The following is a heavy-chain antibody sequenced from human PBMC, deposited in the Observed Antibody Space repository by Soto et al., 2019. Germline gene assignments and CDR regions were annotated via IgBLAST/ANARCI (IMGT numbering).Heavy chain of an antibody. J-gene: IGHJ4*02. CDR3: ARDDLNRGEPFGY. V-gene: IGHV3-30-3*01. CDR2: ISYDGSNK. Sequence: QVQLVESGGGVVQPGRSLRLSCAASGFTFSSYAMHWVRQAPGKGLEWVAVISYDGSNKYYADSVKGRFTISRDNSKNTLYLQMKSLRAEDTAVYYCARDDLNRGEPFGYWGQGTLVTVSS. D-gene: IGHD3-16*01. CDR1: GFTFSSYA.